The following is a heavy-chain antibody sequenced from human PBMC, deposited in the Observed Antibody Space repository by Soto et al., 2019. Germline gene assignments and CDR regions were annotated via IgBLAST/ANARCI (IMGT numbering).Heavy chain of an antibody. CDR1: GGPFSSYA. CDR3: ARNAVRFLWITYFDY. D-gene: IGHD3-16*01. CDR2: IIPIFGTA. V-gene: IGHV1-69*13. J-gene: IGHJ4*02. Sequence: SVKVYFKASGGPFSSYAVSFVRQAPGQGLEWMGGIIPIFGTANYAQKFQGRVTITADESTSTAYMELSSLRSEDTAVYYCARNAVRFLWITYFDYWGQGTMVTVSS.